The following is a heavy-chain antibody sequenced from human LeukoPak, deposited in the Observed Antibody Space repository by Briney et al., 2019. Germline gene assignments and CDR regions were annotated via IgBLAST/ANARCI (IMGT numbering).Heavy chain of an antibody. CDR1: GFTFSSYS. D-gene: IGHD2-2*02. J-gene: IGHJ3*02. Sequence: GGSLRLSCAASGFTFSSYSMNWVRQAPGKGLEWVSVIYSGGSTYYADSVKGRFTISRDNSKNTLYLQMNSLRVEDTAVYYCARDFTIYREVLDAFDIWGQGTMVTVSS. CDR3: ARDFTIYREVLDAFDI. CDR2: IYSGGST. V-gene: IGHV3-53*01.